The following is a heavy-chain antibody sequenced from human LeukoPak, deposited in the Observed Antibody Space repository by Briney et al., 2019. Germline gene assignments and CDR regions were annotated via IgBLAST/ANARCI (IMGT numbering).Heavy chain of an antibody. V-gene: IGHV3-21*01. CDR3: ARDLKASFDY. CDR2: ISSSSSYI. Sequence: PGGSLRLSCAASGFTFRSYSMTWVRQAPGKGLEWVSSISSSSSYIYYADSVKGRFTISRDNAKNSLYLQMNSLRAEDTAVYYCARDLKASFDYWGQGTLVTVSS. CDR1: GFTFRSYS. J-gene: IGHJ4*02.